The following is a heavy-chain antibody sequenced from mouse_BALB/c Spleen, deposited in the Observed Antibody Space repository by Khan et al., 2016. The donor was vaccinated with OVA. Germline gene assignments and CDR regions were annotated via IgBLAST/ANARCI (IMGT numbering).Heavy chain of an antibody. CDR1: GFSLTNYA. CDR3: VRHRIPVSLDS. CDR2: IWSDGRT. Sequence: QVQLKESGPDLVAPSQSLSITCTVSGFSLTNYAIHWVRQPPGKGLEWLVVIWSDGRTTYNSALKSRLSISKDNSKSQVFFKINSLQTDDTGMYYGVRHRIPVSLDSWGQGTSVTVSA. V-gene: IGHV2-6-2*01. J-gene: IGHJ4*01.